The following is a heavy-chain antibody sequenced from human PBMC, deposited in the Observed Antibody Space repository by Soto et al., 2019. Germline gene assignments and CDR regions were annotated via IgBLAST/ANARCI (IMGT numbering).Heavy chain of an antibody. CDR1: GGYIVSGGYW. Sequence: SLSLTCAVGGGYIVSGGYWWSWIRQPPGKGLEWIGTAYPRGSTYYDPSLKSRGTISLDLSKNQFSLNLNSVTAAHTAVYYCAIIAGSGWYDAWGQGTLATAPQ. CDR3: AIIAGSGWYDA. J-gene: IGHJ5*02. V-gene: IGHV4-30-2*01. CDR2: AYPRGST. D-gene: IGHD6-19*01.